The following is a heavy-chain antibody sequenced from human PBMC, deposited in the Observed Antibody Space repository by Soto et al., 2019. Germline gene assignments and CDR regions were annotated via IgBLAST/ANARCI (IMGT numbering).Heavy chain of an antibody. CDR1: GFTFTISA. Sequence: SVKVSCKASGFTFTISAMQWVLQARGQRLEWIGWIVVGSGNTNYAQKFQERVTITRDMSTSTAYMELSSLRSEDTAVYYCARLPWADYGGIFDPWGQGTLVTVSS. J-gene: IGHJ5*02. V-gene: IGHV1-58*02. CDR2: IVVGSGNT. CDR3: ARLPWADYGGIFDP. D-gene: IGHD4-17*01.